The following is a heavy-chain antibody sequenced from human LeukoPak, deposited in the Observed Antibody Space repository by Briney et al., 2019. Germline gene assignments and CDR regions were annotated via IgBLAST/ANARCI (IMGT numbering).Heavy chain of an antibody. D-gene: IGHD1-1*01. V-gene: IGHV4-61*02. CDR2: IYTSGST. Sequence: SETLSLTCTVSGGSISSGSYYWSWIRQPAGKGLEWIGRIYTSGSTNYNPSLKSRVTISVDTSKNQFSLKLSSVTAADTAVYYCARGDAEDWNESAFDIWGQGTMVTVSS. J-gene: IGHJ3*02. CDR1: GGSISSGSYY. CDR3: ARGDAEDWNESAFDI.